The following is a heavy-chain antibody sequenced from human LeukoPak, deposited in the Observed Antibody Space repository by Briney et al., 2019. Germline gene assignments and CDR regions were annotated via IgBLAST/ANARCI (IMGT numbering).Heavy chain of an antibody. CDR2: MSYDGTKK. Sequence: GGSLRLSCAASGFTFSSYGMHWVRQAPGKGLEWVAVMSYDGTKKYYADSVKGRFTISRDNSKNTLYLQMSSLRTDDTAVYYCARSYSSGYPDAFDIWGQGTMVTVSS. J-gene: IGHJ3*02. V-gene: IGHV3-30*03. CDR3: ARSYSSGYPDAFDI. D-gene: IGHD6-19*01. CDR1: GFTFSSYG.